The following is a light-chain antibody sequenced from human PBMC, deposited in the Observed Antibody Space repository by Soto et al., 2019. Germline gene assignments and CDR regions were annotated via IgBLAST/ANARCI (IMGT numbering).Light chain of an antibody. Sequence: DIQMTQSPPSLSASVGDRVTIICRASEGINIYLAWFQQKPGKAPKSLIYKASTLKSGVPSRFSGSGSGTEFTLTISSLQPGDFAVYYCQQYNNWPPLTFGGGTKVDIK. CDR2: KAS. CDR1: EGINIY. CDR3: QQYNNWPPLT. V-gene: IGKV1-16*01. J-gene: IGKJ4*01.